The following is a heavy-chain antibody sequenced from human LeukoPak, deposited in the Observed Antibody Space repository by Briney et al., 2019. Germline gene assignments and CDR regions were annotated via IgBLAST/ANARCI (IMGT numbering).Heavy chain of an antibody. J-gene: IGHJ2*01. Sequence: SETLSLTCTVSGGSISSYYWSWIRQPAGRGLEWIGRIYSSGSTNYNPSLKSRVTMSVDTSKNQFSMKLSSVTAADTAVYYCARGQYHLLYWYFDLWGRGTLVTVSS. CDR1: GGSISSYY. V-gene: IGHV4-4*07. CDR3: ARGQYHLLYWYFDL. D-gene: IGHD2-2*01. CDR2: IYSSGST.